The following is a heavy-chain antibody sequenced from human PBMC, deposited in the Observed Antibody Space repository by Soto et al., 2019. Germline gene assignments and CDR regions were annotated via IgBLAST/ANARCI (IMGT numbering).Heavy chain of an antibody. Sequence: PGGPLRLSCAAPRFTFRNYAMTWVRQAPGKRLEWVAALSGGVGGTYYADSVKGRFTISRDNSKNTLYLQMNGLRTEDTAIYFCAKDLEGGSYYDRGDFFEYWGQGTQVTVSS. D-gene: IGHD1-26*01. CDR1: RFTFRNYA. CDR2: LSGGVGGT. CDR3: AKDLEGGSYYDRGDFFEY. J-gene: IGHJ4*02. V-gene: IGHV3-23*01.